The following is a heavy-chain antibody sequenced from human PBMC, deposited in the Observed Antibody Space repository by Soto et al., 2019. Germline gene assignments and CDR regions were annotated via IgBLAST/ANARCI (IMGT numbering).Heavy chain of an antibody. CDR1: GLTLSNYG. V-gene: IGHV3-33*01. D-gene: IGHD5-12*01. CDR3: ARDTGYSLASRSYFYYCMDV. Sequence: GGTLRLSCAASGLTLSNYGMNWVRQAPGKGLERVAVIWYDGSKKYYAESVEGRFTIFRDNSKNTLYLQKNSLRADDTAVYYCARDTGYSLASRSYFYYCMDVWGQGTRVTVSS. CDR2: IWYDGSKK. J-gene: IGHJ6*02.